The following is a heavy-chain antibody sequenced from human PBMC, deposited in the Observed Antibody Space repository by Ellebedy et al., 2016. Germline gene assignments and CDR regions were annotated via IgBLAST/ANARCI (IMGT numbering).Heavy chain of an antibody. V-gene: IGHV1-69*13. D-gene: IGHD3-10*01. CDR2: IIPIFGTA. J-gene: IGHJ4*02. CDR1: GGTFSSYA. Sequence: SVKVSCXASGGTFSSYAISWVRQAPGQGLEWMGGIIPIFGTANYAQKFQGRVTITADESTSTAYIELSSLRSEDTAVYYCARGISKMVRGVIRGYYFDYWGQGTLVTVSS. CDR3: ARGISKMVRGVIRGYYFDY.